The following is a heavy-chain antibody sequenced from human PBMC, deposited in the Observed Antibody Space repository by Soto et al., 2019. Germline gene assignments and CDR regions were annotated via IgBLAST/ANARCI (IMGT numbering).Heavy chain of an antibody. V-gene: IGHV3-53*01. CDR3: ARPRGTDDYYWGMDV. Sequence: EMHLADSGGGLIQPGGSLRLSCAASGFTVSSNHMAWVRQAPGKGLEWVSVIHGGGDTYYADSVKGRFTISRDNSNNTIYLQMNSPRVEDTATYYCARPRGTDDYYWGMDVWGQGTAVTVSS. CDR1: GFTVSSNH. CDR2: IHGGGDT. J-gene: IGHJ6*02. D-gene: IGHD3-16*01.